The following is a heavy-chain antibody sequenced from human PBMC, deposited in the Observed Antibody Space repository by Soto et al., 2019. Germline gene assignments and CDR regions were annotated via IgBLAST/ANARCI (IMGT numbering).Heavy chain of an antibody. CDR3: AKRGWGWTKPIDY. CDR1: GLTFSSYV. CDR2: ISVSGGST. V-gene: IGHV3-23*01. Sequence: EVQLLESGGGLVQPGGSLRLSCAASGLTFSSYVLSYLHQPPEKRLEMVSAISVSGGSTYYANSVKGRFTIARDNSKNALYLQMSSMTAEDTAVYYCAKRGWGWTKPIDYWGQGTMVTVSS. J-gene: IGHJ4*01. D-gene: IGHD6-19*01.